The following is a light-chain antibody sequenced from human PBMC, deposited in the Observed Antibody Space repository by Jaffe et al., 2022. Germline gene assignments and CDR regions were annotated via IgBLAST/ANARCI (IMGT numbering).Light chain of an antibody. CDR2: QDT. V-gene: IGLV3-1*01. CDR1: KLGDKY. CDR3: QAWDTTTGV. J-gene: IGLJ2*01. Sequence: SYELTQPPSVSVSPGQTASITCSGDKLGDKYAYWYQQKPGQSPVLVIYQDTKRPSGIPERFSGSNSGNTATLTISGTQAMDEADYYCQAWDTTTGVFGGGTKLTVL.